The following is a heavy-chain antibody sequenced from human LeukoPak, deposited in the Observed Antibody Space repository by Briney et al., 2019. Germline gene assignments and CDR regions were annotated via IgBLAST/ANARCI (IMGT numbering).Heavy chain of an antibody. D-gene: IGHD2-21*02. CDR3: ARNLGGDDYYYYGMVV. Sequence: SETLSLTCTVSGGSISNYYWSWIRQSAGKGLEWIGRIYSSGNSNYNPSLKSRVTMSVDTSKKQFSLKLTSVTAADTAVYYCARNLGGDDYYYYGMVVWGQGTTVTVSS. CDR2: IYSSGNS. CDR1: GGSISNYY. J-gene: IGHJ6*02. V-gene: IGHV4-4*07.